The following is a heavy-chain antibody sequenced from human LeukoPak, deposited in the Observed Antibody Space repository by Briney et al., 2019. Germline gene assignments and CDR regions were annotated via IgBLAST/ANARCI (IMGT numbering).Heavy chain of an antibody. CDR1: GFTFSSYA. J-gene: IGHJ6*02. D-gene: IGHD3-3*01. Sequence: GGSLRLSCAASGFTFSSYAMSWVRQAPGEGLEWVSAISGSGGSTYYADSVKGRFTISRDNSKNTLYLQMNSLRAEDTAVYYCAKDQKVLRFLEWLFVYGMDVWGQGTTVTVSS. V-gene: IGHV3-23*01. CDR3: AKDQKVLRFLEWLFVYGMDV. CDR2: ISGSGGST.